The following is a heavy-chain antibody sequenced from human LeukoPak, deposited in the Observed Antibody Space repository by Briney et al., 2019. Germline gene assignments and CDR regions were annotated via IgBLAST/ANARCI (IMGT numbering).Heavy chain of an antibody. D-gene: IGHD2-15*01. V-gene: IGHV3-74*01. Sequence: GGSLRLSCAASGFTFSTYWMHWVRQAPGKGLVWVSRINGDGRNTNYADSVKGRFTISRDNAKNTLYLQMHSLRAEGTAVYYCARGDGYCSAGSCSHFDYWGQGTLVTVSS. CDR1: GFTFSTYW. CDR3: ARGDGYCSAGSCSHFDY. J-gene: IGHJ4*02. CDR2: INGDGRNT.